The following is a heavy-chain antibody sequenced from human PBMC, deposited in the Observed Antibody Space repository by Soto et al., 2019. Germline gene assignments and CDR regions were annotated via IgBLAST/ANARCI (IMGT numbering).Heavy chain of an antibody. V-gene: IGHV1-8*01. CDR1: GYAFTDYD. Sequence: ASVKVSCKASGYAFTDYDINWVRQAPGQGLEWMGWVSPNSGNTVYAQKFQDRVTMTRDTSISTAYMELSNLRFEDTAMYYCARGRFYSETSTWFAFWGQGTPVTVSS. CDR3: ARGRFYSETSTWFAF. J-gene: IGHJ5*01. CDR2: VSPNSGNT. D-gene: IGHD2-2*01.